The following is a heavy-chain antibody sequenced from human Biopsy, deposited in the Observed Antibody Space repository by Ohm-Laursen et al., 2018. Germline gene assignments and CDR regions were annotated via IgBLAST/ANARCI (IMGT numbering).Heavy chain of an antibody. CDR3: VKDGGQTAPYSFDV. CDR2: IWSSATYK. CDR1: GFTFSDHN. V-gene: IGHV3-33*06. J-gene: IGHJ3*01. D-gene: IGHD3-16*01. Sequence: SLRLSCAASGFTFSDHNMHWVRQAPGKGLGWVAFIWSSATYKAYADSAKGRFTASRVNSKNTVYLQMNSLSADDTAIYSCVKDGGQTAPYSFDVWGQGAMVTVSS.